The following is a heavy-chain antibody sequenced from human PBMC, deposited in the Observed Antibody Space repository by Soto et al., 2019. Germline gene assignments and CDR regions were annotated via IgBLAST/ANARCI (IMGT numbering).Heavy chain of an antibody. V-gene: IGHV4-59*01. D-gene: IGHD3-3*01. CDR3: ARSRQNTYYDFWSGALHSYSMDF. J-gene: IGHJ6*03. CDR2: IYYSGST. Sequence: SETLSLTCTVSGGSISSYYWSWIRQPPGKGLEWIGYIYYSGSTNYNPSLKSRVTISVDTSKNQFSLKLSSVTAADTAVYYCARSRQNTYYDFWSGALHSYSMDFWCKAPTVTLAS. CDR1: GGSISSYY.